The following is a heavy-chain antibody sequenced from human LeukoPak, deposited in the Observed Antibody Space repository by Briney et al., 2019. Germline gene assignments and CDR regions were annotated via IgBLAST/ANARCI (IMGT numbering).Heavy chain of an antibody. CDR3: ARDRGSGSTGAFDI. CDR2: ISSSSSYI. CDR1: GFTFSSYS. V-gene: IGHV3-21*01. D-gene: IGHD1-26*01. Sequence: GGSLRLSCAASGFTFSSYSMNWVRQAPGKGLEWVSSISSSSSYIYYADSVKGRFTISRDNAKNSLYLQMNSLRAEDTAVYYCARDRGSGSTGAFDIWGQGTTVTVSS. J-gene: IGHJ3*02.